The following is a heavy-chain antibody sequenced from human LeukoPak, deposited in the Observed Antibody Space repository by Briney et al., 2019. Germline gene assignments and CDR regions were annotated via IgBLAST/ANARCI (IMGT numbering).Heavy chain of an antibody. V-gene: IGHV4-4*07. CDR1: GGSISSYY. CDR2: IYTSGST. D-gene: IGHD4-11*01. CDR3: ARVRERYSNFTPYNWFDP. J-gene: IGHJ5*02. Sequence: SETLSLTCTVSGGSISSYYWSWIRQPAGKGLEWIGRIYTSGSTNYNPSLKSRVTVSVDTSKNQFSLKLSSVTAADTAVYYCARVRERYSNFTPYNWFDPWGQGTLVTVSS.